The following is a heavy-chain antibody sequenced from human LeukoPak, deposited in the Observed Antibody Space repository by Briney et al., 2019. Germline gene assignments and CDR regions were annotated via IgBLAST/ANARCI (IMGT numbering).Heavy chain of an antibody. D-gene: IGHD6-19*01. CDR3: ARPPLYSSGCFDY. Sequence: ASVKVSCKASGYTFTGDYMHWVRQAPGQGLEWMGWINPNSGGTNYAQKFQGRVTMTRDTSISTAYMELSRLRSDDTAVYYCARPPLYSSGCFDYWGQGTLVTVSS. CDR2: INPNSGGT. V-gene: IGHV1-2*02. CDR1: GYTFTGDY. J-gene: IGHJ4*02.